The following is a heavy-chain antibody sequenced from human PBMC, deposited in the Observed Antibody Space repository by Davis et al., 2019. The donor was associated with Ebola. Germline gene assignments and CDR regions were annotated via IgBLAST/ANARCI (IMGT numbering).Heavy chain of an antibody. Sequence: ASVKVSCKASGYTFTGYYMHWVRQATGQGLEWMGWMTPNSGNTGYAQKFQGRVTMTRENSMSTAYMELSSLRSEDTAVYFCARGGVAYSDLDYWGQGTLVAVSS. CDR1: GYTFTGYY. CDR2: MTPNSGNT. D-gene: IGHD2-21*01. V-gene: IGHV1-8*02. J-gene: IGHJ4*02. CDR3: ARGGVAYSDLDY.